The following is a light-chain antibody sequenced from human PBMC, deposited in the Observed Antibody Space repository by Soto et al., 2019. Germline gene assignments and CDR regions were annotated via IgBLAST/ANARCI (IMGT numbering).Light chain of an antibody. Sequence: DIQMTQSPSSLSASVGDRVTITCRASPSSSNYLAWYQLKPGKVPKLLIYAAYNLQSGVPSRFSGSGSGTDFTLTISSLQPEDVATYYCQKDNSALLTVGGGTKVEIK. V-gene: IGKV1-27*01. CDR3: QKDNSALLT. CDR1: PSSSNY. CDR2: AAY. J-gene: IGKJ4*01.